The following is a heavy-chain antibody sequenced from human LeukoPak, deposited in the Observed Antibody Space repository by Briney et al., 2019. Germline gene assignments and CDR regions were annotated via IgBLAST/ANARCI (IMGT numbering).Heavy chain of an antibody. CDR2: IGGSGGST. Sequence: GGSLRLSCAASGFTISDHYMDWVRQAPGKGLEWVSSIGGSGGSTYYADSVKGRFTISRDTSKNTLYLQMNSLRAEDTAIYYCAKHQRGGYDSPSHYWGQGTLVTVST. CDR3: AKHQRGGYDSPSHY. J-gene: IGHJ4*02. CDR1: GFTISDHY. V-gene: IGHV3-23*01. D-gene: IGHD5-12*01.